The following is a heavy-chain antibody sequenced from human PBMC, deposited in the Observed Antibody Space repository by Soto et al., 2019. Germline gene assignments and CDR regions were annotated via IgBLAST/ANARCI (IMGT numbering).Heavy chain of an antibody. V-gene: IGHV3-7*05. CDR2: IKQDGSEK. CDR3: ARDSYRAAGLFDY. D-gene: IGHD6-13*01. J-gene: IGHJ4*02. CDR1: GFTFSSYW. Sequence: PGGSLRLSCAASGFTFSSYWMSWVRQAPGKGLEWVANIKQDGSEKYYVDSVKGRFTISRDNAKNSLYLQMNSLRAEDTAVYYCARDSYRAAGLFDYWGQGTLVTVSS.